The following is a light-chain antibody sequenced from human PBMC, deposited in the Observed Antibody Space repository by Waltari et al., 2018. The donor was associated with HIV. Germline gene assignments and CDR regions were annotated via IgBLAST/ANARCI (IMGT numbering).Light chain of an antibody. CDR3: QQSYSNPRT. CDR1: QSIGNN. J-gene: IGKJ1*01. Sequence: DIQMTQSPHSLSASLGDRVSITCRASQSIGNNVIWYQQRPGKAPKLLIYGADSVQSGVPSRFSGSASGTDFTLTISSLQPEDFATYHCQQSYSNPRTFGQGTKVEI. CDR2: GAD. V-gene: IGKV1-39*01.